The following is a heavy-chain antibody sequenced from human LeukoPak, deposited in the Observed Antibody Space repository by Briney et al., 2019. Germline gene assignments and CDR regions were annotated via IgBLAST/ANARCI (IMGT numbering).Heavy chain of an antibody. CDR3: AKARITMVRGVIVPTLFDY. J-gene: IGHJ4*02. CDR2: ISWNSGSI. Sequence: PGGSLRLSCAASGFTFDDYAMHWVRHAPGKGLEWVSGISWNSGSIGYADSVKGRFTISRDNAKNSLYLQMNSLGAEDTALYYCAKARITMVRGVIVPTLFDYWGQGTLVTVSS. V-gene: IGHV3-9*01. CDR1: GFTFDDYA. D-gene: IGHD3-10*01.